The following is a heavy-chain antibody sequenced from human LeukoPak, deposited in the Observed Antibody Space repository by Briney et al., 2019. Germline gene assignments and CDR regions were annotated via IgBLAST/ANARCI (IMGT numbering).Heavy chain of an antibody. Sequence: NPSQTLSLTCTVSGGSISSGDYYWSWIRQPPGMGLEWIGYIYYSGSTYYNPSLKSRVTISVDTSKNQFSLKLSSVTAADTAVYYCARGLVNPYDAFDIWGQGTMVTVSS. CDR3: ARGLVNPYDAFDI. V-gene: IGHV4-30-4*01. D-gene: IGHD3-9*01. CDR1: GGSISSGDYY. J-gene: IGHJ3*02. CDR2: IYYSGST.